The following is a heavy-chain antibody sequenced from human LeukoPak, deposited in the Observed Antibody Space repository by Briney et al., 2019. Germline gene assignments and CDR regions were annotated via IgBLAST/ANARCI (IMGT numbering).Heavy chain of an antibody. D-gene: IGHD6-13*01. V-gene: IGHV1-18*01. CDR3: ARGPKQQTDY. J-gene: IGHJ4*02. CDR1: GYIFTSYG. CDR2: ISTYNGNT. Sequence: ASVKVSCKASGYIFTSYGTSWVRQAPGQGLEWMGWISTYNGNTNYVQKLQGRVIMTTDTSTSTAYMELRSLRSDDTAVYYCARGPKQQTDYWGQGTLVTVSS.